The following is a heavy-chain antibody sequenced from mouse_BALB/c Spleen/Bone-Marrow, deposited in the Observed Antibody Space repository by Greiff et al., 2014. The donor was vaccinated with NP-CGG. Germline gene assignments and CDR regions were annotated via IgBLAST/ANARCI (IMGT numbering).Heavy chain of an antibody. Sequence: VQLKQSGPELVKPGASVKMSCKASGYTFTSYVMHWVKQKPGQGLGWIGFINPFNGGAKYNEKFRGKATLTSDKSSSTAYMELSSLTSEDSAVYYCAGPAWFAYWGRGTLVTVSA. CDR3: AGPAWFAY. CDR1: GYTFTSYV. V-gene: IGHV1-14*01. CDR2: INPFNGGA. J-gene: IGHJ3*01.